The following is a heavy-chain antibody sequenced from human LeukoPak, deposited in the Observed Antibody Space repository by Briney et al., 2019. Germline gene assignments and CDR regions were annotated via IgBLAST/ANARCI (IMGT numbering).Heavy chain of an antibody. D-gene: IGHD4-17*01. CDR1: GGSISSYY. CDR3: ARAHDYGKNDAFDI. CDR2: IYHSGST. Sequence: KSSETLSLTCTVSGGSISSYYWSWIRQPPGKGLEWIGSIYHSGSTYYNPSLKSRVTISVDTSKNQFSLKLSSVTAADTAVYYCARAHDYGKNDAFDIWGQGTMVTVSS. V-gene: IGHV4-38-2*02. J-gene: IGHJ3*02.